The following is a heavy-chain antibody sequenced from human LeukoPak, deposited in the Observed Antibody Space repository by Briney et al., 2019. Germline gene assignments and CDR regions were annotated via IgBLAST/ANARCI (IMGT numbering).Heavy chain of an antibody. CDR3: ASDYYYDSSGYYHYYFDS. CDR1: TGSISSSSYY. Sequence: SETLSLTCTVSTGSISSSSYYWGCIRQPPGKGLEWIGSIYYSGSTYYNPSLKSRVTISVDTSKNQFSLKLSSVTAADTAVYYCASDYYYDSSGYYHYYFDSWGQGTLVTVSS. V-gene: IGHV4-39*07. D-gene: IGHD3-22*01. J-gene: IGHJ4*02. CDR2: IYYSGST.